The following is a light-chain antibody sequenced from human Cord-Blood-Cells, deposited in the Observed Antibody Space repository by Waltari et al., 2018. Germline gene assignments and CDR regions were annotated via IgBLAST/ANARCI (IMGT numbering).Light chain of an antibody. CDR3: QKYYSTPKT. CDR1: QSVLYSSNNKNY. Sequence: DIVMTQSPDSLAVSLGERATINCKSSQSVLYSSNNKNYLAWYQQKPGKSPKLLIYWASTRESGVPDRFSGSGSGTDFTLTISSLQAEDVAVYYCQKYYSTPKTFGQGTKVEIK. V-gene: IGKV4-1*01. J-gene: IGKJ1*01. CDR2: WAS.